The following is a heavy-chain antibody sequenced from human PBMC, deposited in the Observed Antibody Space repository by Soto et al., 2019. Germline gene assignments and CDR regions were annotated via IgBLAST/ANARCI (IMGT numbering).Heavy chain of an antibody. V-gene: IGHV4-39*01. J-gene: IGHJ4*02. CDR3: ARLEGLATISYYFDF. D-gene: IGHD6-19*01. CDR1: DDSINSAKYY. CDR2: IYYRGNA. Sequence: QLQLQESGPGLVKPSETLSLTCSVSDDSINSAKYYWGWIRQPPGKGLEWIGSIYYRGNAYYNPSLQTRFTITLDESRSQFSLKLNSVTAADSAVYFCARLEGLATISYYFDFWGPGALVTVSS.